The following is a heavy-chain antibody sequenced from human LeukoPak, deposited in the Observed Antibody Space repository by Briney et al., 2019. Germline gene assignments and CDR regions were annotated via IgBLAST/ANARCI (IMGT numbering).Heavy chain of an antibody. Sequence: GGSLRLSCAASGFTVSSNYMSWVRQAPGKGLEWVSVIYSGGSTYYADSVKGRFTISRDNSKNTLYLQMNSLRAEDTAVYYCARGLGIAAAGRWFDPWGQGTLVTVSS. D-gene: IGHD6-13*01. V-gene: IGHV3-66*01. J-gene: IGHJ5*02. CDR1: GFTVSSNY. CDR3: ARGLGIAAAGRWFDP. CDR2: IYSGGST.